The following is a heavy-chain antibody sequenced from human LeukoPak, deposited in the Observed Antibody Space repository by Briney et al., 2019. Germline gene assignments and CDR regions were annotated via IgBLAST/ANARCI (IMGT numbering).Heavy chain of an antibody. D-gene: IGHD6-13*01. J-gene: IGHJ6*03. CDR1: GGSFSGYY. CDR2: INHSGST. CDR3: ARHPGQYSSSWYAYYYYYYMDV. Sequence: SETLSLTCAVYGGSFSGYYWSWIRQPPGKGLEWIGEINHSGSTNYNPSLKSRVTISVDTSKNQFSLRLSSVTAADTAVYYCARHPGQYSSSWYAYYYYYYMDVWGKGTTVTISS. V-gene: IGHV4-34*01.